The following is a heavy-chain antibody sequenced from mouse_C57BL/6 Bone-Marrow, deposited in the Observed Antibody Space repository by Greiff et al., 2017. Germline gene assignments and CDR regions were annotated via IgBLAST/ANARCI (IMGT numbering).Heavy chain of an antibody. J-gene: IGHJ4*01. CDR1: GFTFSSYG. CDR2: ISSGGSYT. CDR3: ARQGRGYAMDY. V-gene: IGHV5-6*01. Sequence: EVMLVESGGDLVKPGGSLKLSCAASGFTFSSYGMSWVRQTPDKRLEWVATISSGGSYTYYPDSVKGRFTISRDNAKNTLYLQKSSLKSEDTAMYYCARQGRGYAMDYWGRGTSVTVSS.